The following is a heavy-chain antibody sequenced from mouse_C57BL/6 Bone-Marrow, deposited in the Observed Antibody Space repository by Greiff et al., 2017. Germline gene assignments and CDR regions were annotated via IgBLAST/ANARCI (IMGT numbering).Heavy chain of an antibody. D-gene: IGHD1-1*01. CDR1: GFTFSNYW. J-gene: IGHJ2*01. CDR3: TGPLYYYGSSPYYFDY. Sequence: EVQLVESGGGLVQPGGSMKLSCVASGFTFSNYWMNWVRQSPEKGLEWVAQIRLKSDNYATHYAESVKGRFTISRDDSKSSVYLQMNNLRAEDTGIYYCTGPLYYYGSSPYYFDYWGQGTTLTVSS. V-gene: IGHV6-3*01. CDR2: IRLKSDNYAT.